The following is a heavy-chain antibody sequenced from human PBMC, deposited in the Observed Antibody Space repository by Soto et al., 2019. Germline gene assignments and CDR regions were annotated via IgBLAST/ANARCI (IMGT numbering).Heavy chain of an antibody. J-gene: IGHJ2*01. CDR2: ISSNGGST. D-gene: IGHD1-26*01. V-gene: IGHV3-64*02. CDR1: GFTFSSYA. CDR3: ARGLSGSHYSWYFDL. Sequence: EVQLVASGEGLVQPGGSLRPSCAASGFTFSSYAMHWVRQAPGKGLEYVSAISSNGGSTYYADSVKGRFTSSRDNSKNTLYLHMGRMRAEYMAVYYCARGLSGSHYSWYFDLWGRGTLVTVSS.